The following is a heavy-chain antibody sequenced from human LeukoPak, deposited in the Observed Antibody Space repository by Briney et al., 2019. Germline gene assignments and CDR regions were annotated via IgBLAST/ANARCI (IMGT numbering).Heavy chain of an antibody. CDR3: ARDDA. Sequence: GRSLRLCCAVSGFTFSDYGMQWVRQAPGKGLEWVAVIWYDGSNKNYADSVKGRFTISRDNSKNTLYLQMNSLRVEDTAVYYCARDDAWGQGTLVTVSS. CDR2: IWYDGSNK. V-gene: IGHV3-33*01. CDR1: GFTFSDYG. J-gene: IGHJ5*02.